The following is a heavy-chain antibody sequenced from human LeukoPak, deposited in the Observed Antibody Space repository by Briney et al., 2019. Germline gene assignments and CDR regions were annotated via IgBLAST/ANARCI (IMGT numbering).Heavy chain of an antibody. Sequence: GGSLRLSCAASGFTFSSYAMSWVSQAPGKGLEWVSAISGSGGSTYYADSVKGRFTISRDNSKNTLYPQMNSLRAEDTAVYYCAKCYDSSALMGDFDYWGQGTLVTVSS. V-gene: IGHV3-23*01. CDR2: ISGSGGST. CDR3: AKCYDSSALMGDFDY. J-gene: IGHJ4*02. CDR1: GFTFSSYA. D-gene: IGHD3-22*01.